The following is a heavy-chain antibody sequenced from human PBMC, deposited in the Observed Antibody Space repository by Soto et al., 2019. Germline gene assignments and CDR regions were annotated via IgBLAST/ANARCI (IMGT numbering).Heavy chain of an antibody. CDR1: GGSVSRGSYY. J-gene: IGHJ4*02. CDR3: ARDGDGYNY. D-gene: IGHD5-12*01. Sequence: QVQLQESGPGLVKPSETLSLTCTVSGGSVSRGSYYWSWIRQPPGKGLEWIGYIYSSGSTSYNPSLKSRVTISVDTSKNRFSLKLSSVTAADTAVYYCARDGDGYNYWGQGTLVTVSS. V-gene: IGHV4-61*01. CDR2: IYSSGST.